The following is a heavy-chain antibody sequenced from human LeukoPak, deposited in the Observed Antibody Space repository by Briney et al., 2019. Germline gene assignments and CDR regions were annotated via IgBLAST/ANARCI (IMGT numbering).Heavy chain of an antibody. CDR3: ARDPGGDLPVVVPAGWFDP. V-gene: IGHV1-69*13. J-gene: IGHJ5*02. Sequence: SVKLSCKVSGATFSRYAISWVRQAPGQGLEWMGGFIPIFGTANYAQKFQGRVTITADESTSTAYMELRSLRSEDTAVYYCARDPGGDLPVVVPAGWFDPWGQGTLVTVSS. D-gene: IGHD2-2*01. CDR1: GATFSRYA. CDR2: FIPIFGTA.